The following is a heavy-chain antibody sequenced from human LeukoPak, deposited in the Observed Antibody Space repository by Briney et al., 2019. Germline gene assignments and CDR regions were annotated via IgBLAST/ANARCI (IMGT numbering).Heavy chain of an antibody. D-gene: IGHD2-2*01. CDR2: ISGSGGYT. CDR1: GFTYSSYA. Sequence: GGSLRLSCAASGFTYSSYAMSWVRQAPGKGLEWVSAISGSGGYTDYADSVKGRFTISRDNSKNTLYLQMNSLRAEDTAVYYCAKDVVVVPAAQLLFDPWGQETLVTVSS. J-gene: IGHJ5*02. CDR3: AKDVVVVPAAQLLFDP. V-gene: IGHV3-23*01.